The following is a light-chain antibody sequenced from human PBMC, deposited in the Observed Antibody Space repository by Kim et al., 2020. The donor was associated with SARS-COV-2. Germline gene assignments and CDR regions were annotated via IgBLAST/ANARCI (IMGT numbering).Light chain of an antibody. CDR3: NSYTMSSTPL. Sequence: GQSITISCTGTSSDIGTYNYVSWYQQHPGKAPKLMIYDVSVRPSGVSNRFSGSKSGNTASLTISGLQAEDEADYYCNSYTMSSTPLFGGGTQLTVL. J-gene: IGLJ2*01. V-gene: IGLV2-14*03. CDR1: SSDIGTYNY. CDR2: DVS.